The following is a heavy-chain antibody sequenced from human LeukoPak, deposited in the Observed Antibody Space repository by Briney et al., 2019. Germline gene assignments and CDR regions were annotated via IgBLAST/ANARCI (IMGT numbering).Heavy chain of an antibody. J-gene: IGHJ4*02. Sequence: GGSLRLSCAASGFTFSSYAMSWVRQAPGKGLEVSAISGSGGSTYYADSVKGRFTISRDNSKNTLYLQMNSLKAEDTAVYYCAIPLWFGANWGQGTLVTVSS. V-gene: IGHV3-23*01. CDR2: ISGSGGST. CDR3: AIPLWFGAN. D-gene: IGHD3-10*01. CDR1: GFTFSSYA.